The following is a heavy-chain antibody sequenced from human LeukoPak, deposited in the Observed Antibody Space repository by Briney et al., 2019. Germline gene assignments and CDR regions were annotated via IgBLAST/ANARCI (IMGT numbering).Heavy chain of an antibody. J-gene: IGHJ4*02. Sequence: GGSLRLSCVASGFTFSDYFMSWIRQAPGKGLEWLSFINSAGDNIYYADSVKGRFTISRDNAKKTLYLEMNSLRMEDTAIYYCATSRVFDYWGQGTLVTVSS. CDR3: ATSRVFDY. CDR2: INSAGDNI. CDR1: GFTFSDYF. V-gene: IGHV3-11*04.